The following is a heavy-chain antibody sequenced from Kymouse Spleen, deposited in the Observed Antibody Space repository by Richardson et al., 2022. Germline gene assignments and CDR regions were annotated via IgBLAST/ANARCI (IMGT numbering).Heavy chain of an antibody. CDR2: IRSKANSYAT. J-gene: IGHJ4*02,IGHJ5*02. D-gene: IGHD5-18,IGHD5-18*01. Sequence: EVQLVESGGGLVQPGGSLKLSCAASGFTFSGSAMHWVRQASGKGLEWVGRIRSKANSYATAYAASVKGRFTISRDDSKNTAYLQMNSLKTEDTAVYYCTRGGGYSSLWGQGTLVTVSS. CDR3: TRGGGYSSL. V-gene: IGHV3-73*02. CDR1: GFTFSGSA.